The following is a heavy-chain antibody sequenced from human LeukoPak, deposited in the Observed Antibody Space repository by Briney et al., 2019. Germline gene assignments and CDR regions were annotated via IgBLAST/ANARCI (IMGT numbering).Heavy chain of an antibody. CDR1: GYTFTGYY. CDR3: AREIAVAGTFTDY. V-gene: IGHV1-2*02. Sequence: SVKVSCKASGYTFTGYYMHWVRQAPGQGLEWMGWINPNSGGTNYAQKFQGRVTMTRDTSISTAYMELSRLRSDDTAVYYCAREIAVAGTFTDYWGQGTLVTVSS. J-gene: IGHJ4*02. D-gene: IGHD6-19*01. CDR2: INPNSGGT.